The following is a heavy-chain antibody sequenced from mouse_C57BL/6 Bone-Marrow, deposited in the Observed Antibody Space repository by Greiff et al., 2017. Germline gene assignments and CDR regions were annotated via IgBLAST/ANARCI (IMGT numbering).Heavy chain of an antibody. Sequence: VQLQQPGAELVKPGASVKLSCKASGYTFTSYWIHWVKQRPGQGLEWIGEFYPCSGYTNYNQKFKDKATLTVDTSSSTAYMQLSRLTSEDSAVYFCARDGYCSSSLDEWGKGTTLTVSS. CDR3: ARDGYCSSSLDE. V-gene: IGHV1-50*01. CDR2: FYPCSGYT. J-gene: IGHJ1*03. D-gene: IGHD1-1*01. CDR1: GYTFTSYW.